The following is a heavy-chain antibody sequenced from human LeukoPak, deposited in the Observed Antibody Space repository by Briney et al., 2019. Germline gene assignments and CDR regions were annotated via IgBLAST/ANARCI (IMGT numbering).Heavy chain of an antibody. CDR2: IYYSGST. V-gene: IGHV4-59*01. Sequence: SETPSLTCTVSGVSISSYYWSWIRQPPGKGLEWIGYIYYSGSTNYNPSLKSRVTISVDTSKNQFSLKLSSVTAADTAVYYCAREYSGYDYRWFDPWGQGTLVTVSS. CDR3: AREYSGYDYRWFDP. D-gene: IGHD5-12*01. J-gene: IGHJ5*02. CDR1: GVSISSYY.